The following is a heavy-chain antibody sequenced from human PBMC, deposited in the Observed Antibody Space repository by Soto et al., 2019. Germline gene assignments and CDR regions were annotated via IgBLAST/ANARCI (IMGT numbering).Heavy chain of an antibody. V-gene: IGHV3-30*03. J-gene: IGHJ5*02. Sequence: GSLRLSCATSGFVSNDYDIHWVRQAPGKGLAWLASISYDGSNKYYADSVKGRFTISRDNSKNTLSLQINSLGAEDTAVYYCSRGIKGGLDAWGPGTLVTVSS. CDR1: GFVSNDYD. D-gene: IGHD2-21*01. CDR3: SRGIKGGLDA. CDR2: ISYDGSNK.